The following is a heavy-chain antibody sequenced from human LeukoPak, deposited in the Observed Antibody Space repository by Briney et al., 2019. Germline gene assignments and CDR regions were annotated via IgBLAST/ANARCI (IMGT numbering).Heavy chain of an antibody. V-gene: IGHV3-30*18. D-gene: IGHD2-2*01. Sequence: GSLRLSCAASGFTFSTFVMHWGRQVPGKGLEWVAVKDYCADSVKGRFTASKDNSKSTLYLQMNSLRAEDTAIYYCAKDLCSDTSCSSRGIDYWGQGTLVTVSS. CDR3: AKDLCSDTSCSSRGIDY. CDR1: GFTFSTFV. CDR2: KD. J-gene: IGHJ4*02.